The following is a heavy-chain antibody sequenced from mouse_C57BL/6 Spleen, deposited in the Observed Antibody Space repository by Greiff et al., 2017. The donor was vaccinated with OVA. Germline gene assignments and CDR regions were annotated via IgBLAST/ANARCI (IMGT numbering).Heavy chain of an antibody. CDR2: ISDGGSYT. V-gene: IGHV5-4*01. CDR3: ARDHRGAY. CDR1: GFTFSSYA. J-gene: IGHJ3*01. Sequence: DVKLVESGGGLVKPGGSLKLSCAASGFTFSSYAMSWVRQTPEKRLEWVATISDGGSYTYYPDNVKGRFTISRDNAKNNLYLQMSHLKSEDTAMYYCARDHRGAYWGQGTLVTVSA.